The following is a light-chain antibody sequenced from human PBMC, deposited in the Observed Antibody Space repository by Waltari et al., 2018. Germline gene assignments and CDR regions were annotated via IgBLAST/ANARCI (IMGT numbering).Light chain of an antibody. CDR1: SSNIGNNY. J-gene: IGLJ7*01. Sequence: QSVLTQPPSVSAAPRQRVTISCSGGSSNIGNNYVSWYRQFPGTAPKLLIYENTERPSGIPGRFSGSKSGTSATLDITGLQAGDEADYYCGTCDSSLSGAVFGGGTHLTVL. CDR3: GTCDSSLSGAV. CDR2: ENT. V-gene: IGLV1-51*02.